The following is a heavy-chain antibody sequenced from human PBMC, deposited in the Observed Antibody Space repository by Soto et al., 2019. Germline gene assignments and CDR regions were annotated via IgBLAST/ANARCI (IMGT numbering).Heavy chain of an antibody. Sequence: QVQLQESGPGLVKPSQTLSLTCTVSGGSISSGGYYWSWIRQHPGKGLEWIGYIYYSGSTYYNPSLKSRVTISVDTSKNQFALKLSSVTAADTAVYYCARVGPSSSWFYETPSQFDPWGQGTLVTVSS. CDR2: IYYSGST. V-gene: IGHV4-31*03. J-gene: IGHJ5*02. CDR1: GGSISSGGYY. CDR3: ARVGPSSSWFYETPSQFDP. D-gene: IGHD6-13*01.